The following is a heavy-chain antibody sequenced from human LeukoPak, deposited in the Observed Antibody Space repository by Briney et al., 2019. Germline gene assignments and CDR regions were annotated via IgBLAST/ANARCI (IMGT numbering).Heavy chain of an antibody. CDR3: VRHGGTRVTLVEVYYFDY. CDR1: GGSIISSSYY. CDR2: IYYTGGT. J-gene: IGHJ4*02. D-gene: IGHD4-11*01. V-gene: IGHV4-39*01. Sequence: PSETLSLACSVSGGSIISSSYYWGWIRQPPEKGLEWIGSIYYTGGTYYSPSLKSRVTISVDTSKNQFSLKLSSVTAADTAVYYCVRHGGTRVTLVEVYYFDYWGQGTLVTVSS.